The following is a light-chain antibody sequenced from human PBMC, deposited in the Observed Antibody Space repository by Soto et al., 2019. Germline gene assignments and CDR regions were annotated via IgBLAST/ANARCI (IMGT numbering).Light chain of an antibody. V-gene: IGLV2-11*01. CDR2: DVS. J-gene: IGLJ1*01. Sequence: ALTQPRSVSGSPGQSVTISCTGTSSDVGGYNYVSWYQQHPGKAPKLMIYDVSKRPSGVPDRFSGSKSGNTASLTVSGLQAEDEADYYCSSYAGSSNVFGTGTKVTVL. CDR3: SSYAGSSNV. CDR1: SSDVGGYNY.